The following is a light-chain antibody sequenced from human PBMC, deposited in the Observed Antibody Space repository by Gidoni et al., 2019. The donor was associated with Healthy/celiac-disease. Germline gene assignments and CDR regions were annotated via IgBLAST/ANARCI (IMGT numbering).Light chain of an antibody. CDR2: AAS. V-gene: IGKV1-39*01. Sequence: DIQMTQSPSSLSASVGDRVTITCRASQSISSYLNWYQQKPGKAPKLLIYAASSLHSGVPSRFSGSGSGTDFTLTISSLQPEAFATYYCQQSYSTPHTFGPGTKVEIK. CDR3: QQSYSTPHT. J-gene: IGKJ1*01. CDR1: QSISSY.